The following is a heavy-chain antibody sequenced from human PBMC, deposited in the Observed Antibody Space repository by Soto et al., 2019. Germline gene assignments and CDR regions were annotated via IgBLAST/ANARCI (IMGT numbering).Heavy chain of an antibody. CDR3: VIDGHCSTTSCYGNGFEL. Sequence: ASVFTYISYCRRRMRQIQDLCLEWVSRINSDASHTYYADSVKGRFTISRDNAKNTLHLEMNSLRAEDTAVYYCVIDGHCSTTSCYGNGFELRGQGTLVTVSS. CDR1: VFTYISYC. CDR2: INSDASHT. J-gene: IGHJ5*02. V-gene: IGHV3-74*01. D-gene: IGHD2-2*01.